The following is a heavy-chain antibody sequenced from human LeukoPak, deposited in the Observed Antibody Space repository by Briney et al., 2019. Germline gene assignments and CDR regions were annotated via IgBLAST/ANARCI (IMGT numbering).Heavy chain of an antibody. Sequence: GGSLRLSCAASGFTFSNLWMSWVRQAPGKGLEWVANINEDGSAKTHVDSVKGRFTISRDNAKNTLYLQMNSLRAEDTAVYYCAMPRRGDRYFEFDYWGQGTLVTVSS. V-gene: IGHV3-7*05. CDR1: GFTFSNLW. D-gene: IGHD3-3*01. CDR3: AMPRRGDRYFEFDY. J-gene: IGHJ4*02. CDR2: INEDGSAK.